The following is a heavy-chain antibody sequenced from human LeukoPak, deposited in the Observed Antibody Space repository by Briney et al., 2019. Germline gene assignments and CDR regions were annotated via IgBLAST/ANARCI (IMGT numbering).Heavy chain of an antibody. CDR2: IKQDGREK. Sequence: PGGSLRLSCAASGFTFSSYWMSWVRQAPGKGLEWVANIKQDGREKYYVDSVKGRFTISRDNAKNSLYLQMNSLRAEDTAVYYCARVPGYCSSTSCSEGHWFDPWGQGTLVTVSS. CDR1: GFTFSSYW. V-gene: IGHV3-7*01. D-gene: IGHD2-2*03. J-gene: IGHJ5*02. CDR3: ARVPGYCSSTSCSEGHWFDP.